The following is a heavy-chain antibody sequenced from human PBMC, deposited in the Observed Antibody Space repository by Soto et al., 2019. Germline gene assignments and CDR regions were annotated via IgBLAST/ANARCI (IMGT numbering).Heavy chain of an antibody. Sequence: QLQLQESGSGLVKPSQTLSLTCAVSGGSISSGGYSWSWIRQPPGKGLEWIGYIYHSGSTYYKPSIKSRVTISVDRSKNQFSLKLSSVTAADTAVYYCAGGIAARPLGYWGQGTLVTVSS. CDR1: GGSISSGGYS. CDR3: AGGIAARPLGY. J-gene: IGHJ4*02. D-gene: IGHD6-6*01. CDR2: IYHSGST. V-gene: IGHV4-30-2*01.